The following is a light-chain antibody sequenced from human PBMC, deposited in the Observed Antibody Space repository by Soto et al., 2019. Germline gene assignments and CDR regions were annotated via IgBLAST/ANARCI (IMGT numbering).Light chain of an antibody. J-gene: IGLJ1*01. V-gene: IGLV2-14*01. Sequence: QSVLAQPASVSGSPGQSITISCTGASXDVGGYDFVSWYQHHLGTPPKLIIYEVTHRPSGVSHRFSGSKSASTASLTISGLQVEDEADYFCGSYSSTTTREVFGTGTKVTVL. CDR3: GSYSSTTTREV. CDR2: EVT. CDR1: SXDVGGYDF.